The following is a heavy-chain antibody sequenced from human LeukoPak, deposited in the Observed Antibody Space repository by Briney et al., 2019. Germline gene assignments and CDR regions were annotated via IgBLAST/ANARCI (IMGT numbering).Heavy chain of an antibody. CDR1: GGTFSSYA. CDR3: ARMDSSSTPRRPPRGFDY. V-gene: IGHV1-69*13. Sequence: ASVKVSCXASGGTFSSYAISWVRQAPGQGLGWMGGIIPIFGTANYAQKFQGRVTITADESTSTAYMELSSLRSEDTAVYYCARMDSSSTPRRPPRGFDYWGQGTLVTVSS. D-gene: IGHD6-6*01. CDR2: IIPIFGTA. J-gene: IGHJ4*02.